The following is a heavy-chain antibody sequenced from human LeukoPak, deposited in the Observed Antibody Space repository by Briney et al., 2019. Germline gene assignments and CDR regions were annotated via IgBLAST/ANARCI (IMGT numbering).Heavy chain of an antibody. CDR3: ARVDYDILTGYFTYYYGMDV. D-gene: IGHD3-9*01. CDR1: GYTFISYD. J-gene: IGHJ6*02. CDR2: MNPNSGNT. V-gene: IGHV1-8*01. Sequence: ASVKVSCKASGYTFISYDINWVRQATGQGLEWMGWMNPNSGNTGYAQKFQGRVTMTRNTSISTAYMELSSLRSEDTAVYYCARVDYDILTGYFTYYYGMDVWGQGTTVTVSS.